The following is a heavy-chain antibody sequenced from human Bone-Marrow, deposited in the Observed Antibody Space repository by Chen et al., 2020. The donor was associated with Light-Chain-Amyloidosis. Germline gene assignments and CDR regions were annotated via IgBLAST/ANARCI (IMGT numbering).Heavy chain of an antibody. D-gene: IGHD6-13*01. CDR1: GFAFSSYA. J-gene: IGHJ4*02. Sequence: EVQLVESGGGLLQRGGSLRLSCAASGFAFSSYAMSWVRQAPGKGLEWVSTISGSGGSRYYGDSVKGRLTISRDNSKNTLYLQMKSLRAEDTAVYYCAKGGDSSSWYEFDYWGQGTLVTVSS. CDR2: ISGSGGSR. CDR3: AKGGDSSSWYEFDY. V-gene: IGHV3-23*04.